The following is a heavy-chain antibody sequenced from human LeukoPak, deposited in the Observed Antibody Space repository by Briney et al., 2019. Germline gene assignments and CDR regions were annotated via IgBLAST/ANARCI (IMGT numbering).Heavy chain of an antibody. Sequence: KASETLSLTCTFSGGSFSPAHWSWIRQPPGKGLEWIGVICDNGNTDYNPSLKSRVTISVDTSKSQFSLKLSSLAAADTAVYYCARGDSSGWYYFDYWGQGTLVTVSS. V-gene: IGHV4-59*01. CDR2: ICDNGNT. D-gene: IGHD6-19*01. CDR1: GGSFSPAH. J-gene: IGHJ4*02. CDR3: ARGDSSGWYYFDY.